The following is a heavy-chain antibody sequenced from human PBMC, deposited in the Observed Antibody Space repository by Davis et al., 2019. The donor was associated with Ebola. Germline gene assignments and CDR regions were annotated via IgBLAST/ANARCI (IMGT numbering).Heavy chain of an antibody. Sequence: PSETLSLTCTVSGGSISSGDYYWSWIRQPPGKGLEWIGYIYYSGSTYYNPSLKSRVTISVDTSKNQFSLKLSSVTAADTAVYYCARGYIDFWSGPATYYMDVWGKGTTVTVSS. CDR1: GGSISSGDYY. CDR2: IYYSGST. J-gene: IGHJ6*03. D-gene: IGHD3-3*01. V-gene: IGHV4-30-4*01. CDR3: ARGYIDFWSGPATYYMDV.